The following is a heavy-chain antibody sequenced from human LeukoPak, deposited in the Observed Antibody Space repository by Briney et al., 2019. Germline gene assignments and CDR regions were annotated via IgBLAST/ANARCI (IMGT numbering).Heavy chain of an antibody. CDR1: GGSFSDYD. D-gene: IGHD1-1*01. Sequence: SETLSLTCGVHGGSFSDYDWSWIRQPPGKGLEWIGEINQSGSTNCDPSLKSRVSMSIDTSKNQFSLNLRSVTAADTAVYYCARYVPVKTGPTRASFDYWGQGILVTVSS. V-gene: IGHV4-34*01. J-gene: IGHJ4*02. CDR2: INQSGST. CDR3: ARYVPVKTGPTRASFDY.